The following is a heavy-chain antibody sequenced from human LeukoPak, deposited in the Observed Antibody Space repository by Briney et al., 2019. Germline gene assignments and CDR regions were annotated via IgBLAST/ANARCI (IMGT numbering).Heavy chain of an antibody. CDR1: GGSISSYY. V-gene: IGHV4-59*08. J-gene: IGHJ4*02. CDR2: IYYSGST. Sequence: PSETLSLTCTVSGGSISSYYWSWIRQPPGKGLEWIGYIYYSGSTNYNPSLKSRVTISVDTSKNQFSLKLSSVTATDTAVYYCARFDGYDFYFDYWGQGTLATVSS. D-gene: IGHD5-12*01. CDR3: ARFDGYDFYFDY.